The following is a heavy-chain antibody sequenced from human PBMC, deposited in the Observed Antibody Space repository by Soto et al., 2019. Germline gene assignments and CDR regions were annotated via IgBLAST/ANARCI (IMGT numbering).Heavy chain of an antibody. V-gene: IGHV1-18*01. CDR3: ARDLAAAGPFDY. D-gene: IGHD6-13*01. J-gene: IGHJ4*02. CDR1: GYTLTRYS. Sequence: QVQLVQSGAEVKKPGASVKVSFMASGYTLTRYSISWVRQAPGQGLEWMGWINPYNGNTNYAQKLQGRVTMTTDTSTSTAYMELRSLRSDDTAVYYCARDLAAAGPFDYWGQGTLVTVSS. CDR2: INPYNGNT.